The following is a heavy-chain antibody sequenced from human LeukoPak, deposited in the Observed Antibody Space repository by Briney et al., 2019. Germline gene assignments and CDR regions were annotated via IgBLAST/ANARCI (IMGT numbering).Heavy chain of an antibody. CDR3: AKIGYCSSASCLGDTFEI. D-gene: IGHD2-2*01. Sequence: GGSLRLPCAASGFIFSNYGMHWVRQAPGKGLEWVAFIRYDGSNKYYVDSVKGRFIISRDNSKNTLYLQMNSLRPDDTAVYYCAKIGYCSSASCLGDTFEIWGRGTMVTVSS. V-gene: IGHV3-30*02. CDR2: IRYDGSNK. J-gene: IGHJ3*02. CDR1: GFIFSNYG.